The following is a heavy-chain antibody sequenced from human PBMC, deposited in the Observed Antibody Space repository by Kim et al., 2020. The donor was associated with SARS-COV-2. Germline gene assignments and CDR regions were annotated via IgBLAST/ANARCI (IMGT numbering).Heavy chain of an antibody. CDR3: ARTDYYDSSGYYGD. CDR2: IIPIFGTA. D-gene: IGHD3-22*01. Sequence: SVKVSCKASGGTFSSYAISWVRQAPGQGLEWMGGIIPIFGTANYAQKFQGRVTITADESTSTAYMELSSLRSEDTAVYYCARTDYYDSSGYYGDWGQGTLVTVSS. J-gene: IGHJ4*02. CDR1: GGTFSSYA. V-gene: IGHV1-69*13.